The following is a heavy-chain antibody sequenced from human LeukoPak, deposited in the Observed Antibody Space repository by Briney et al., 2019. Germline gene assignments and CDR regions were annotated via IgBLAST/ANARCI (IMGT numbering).Heavy chain of an antibody. D-gene: IGHD2-8*01. V-gene: IGHV3-48*03. Sequence: GGSLRLACAASGFTFSSYEMNWVRQAPGKGLEWVSYISSSGSTIYYADSLKGRFTISRDNAKNSLYLQMNSLRAEDTAVYYCARDNRLYEGWFDPWGQGTLVTVSS. CDR3: ARDNRLYEGWFDP. J-gene: IGHJ5*02. CDR2: ISSSGSTI. CDR1: GFTFSSYE.